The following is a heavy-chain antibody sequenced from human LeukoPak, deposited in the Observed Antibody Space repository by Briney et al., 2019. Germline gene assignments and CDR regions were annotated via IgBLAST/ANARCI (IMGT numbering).Heavy chain of an antibody. V-gene: IGHV4-39*02. CDR1: GGSISSYY. D-gene: IGHD3-3*02. CDR2: IYYSGTT. CDR3: ARDLSLALFD. Sequence: PSETLSLTCTVSGGSISSYYWGWIRQPPGKGLEWIGSIYYSGTTYYNPSLKSRVTISVDTSKNQFSLYLNSVTPDDTAVYFCARDLSLALFDWGQGTLVTVSS. J-gene: IGHJ4*02.